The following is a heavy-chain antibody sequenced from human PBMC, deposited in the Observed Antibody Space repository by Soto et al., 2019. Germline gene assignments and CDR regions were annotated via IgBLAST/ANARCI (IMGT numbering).Heavy chain of an antibody. V-gene: IGHV3-30-3*01. CDR1: GFTFSNYA. CDR3: ARSMYYFDY. Sequence: GGSLRLSCAASGFTFSNYAMHWVRQAPGKGLEWVAVISYDGSNKYYADTVKGRITISRDNSKKTLYLQKNSLRGEDTAVYYCARSMYYFDYWGQGTLVTVSS. CDR2: ISYDGSNK. J-gene: IGHJ4*02.